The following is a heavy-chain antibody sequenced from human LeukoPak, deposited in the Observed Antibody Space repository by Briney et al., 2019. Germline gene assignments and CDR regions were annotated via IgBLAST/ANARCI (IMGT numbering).Heavy chain of an antibody. CDR2: IKQDGSVK. CDR1: GFMFRTYW. J-gene: IGHJ5*02. CDR3: ARDQLAVPGGDL. V-gene: IGHV3-7*04. Sequence: GGSLRLSCVGSGFMFRTYWMSWVRQAPGKGLEWVANIKQDGSVKNYGDSVRGRFTVSRDNSENSVYLQMNSLRGEDTAVYYCARDQLAVPGGDLWGQGTLVTVSS. D-gene: IGHD6-19*01.